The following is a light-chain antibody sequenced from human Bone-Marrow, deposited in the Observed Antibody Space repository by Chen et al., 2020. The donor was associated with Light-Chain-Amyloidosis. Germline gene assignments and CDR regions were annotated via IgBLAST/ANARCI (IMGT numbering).Light chain of an antibody. V-gene: IGKV1-39*01. Sequence: DIQMTQSPSSLSASVGDRVTITCRASQSISSYLNWYHQKPGKAPKLLIYAASSLQSGVPSRFSGSRSGPDFTLTINTLLPEDFATYYCQQSYSMPRTFGQGTKVEIK. CDR3: QQSYSMPRT. CDR2: AAS. CDR1: QSISSY. J-gene: IGKJ1*01.